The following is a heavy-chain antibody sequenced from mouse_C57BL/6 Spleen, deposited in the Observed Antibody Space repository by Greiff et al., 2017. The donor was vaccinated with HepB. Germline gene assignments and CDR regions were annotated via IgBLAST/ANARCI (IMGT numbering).Heavy chain of an antibody. D-gene: IGHD2-1*01. Sequence: QVQLKESGAELVRPGASVTLSCKASGYTFTDYEMHWVKQTPVHGLEWIGAIDPETGGTAYNQKFKGKAILTADKSSSTAYMELRSLTSEDSAVYYCTMGNYGFAMDYWGQGTSVTVSS. J-gene: IGHJ4*01. CDR1: GYTFTDYE. V-gene: IGHV1-15*01. CDR3: TMGNYGFAMDY. CDR2: IDPETGGT.